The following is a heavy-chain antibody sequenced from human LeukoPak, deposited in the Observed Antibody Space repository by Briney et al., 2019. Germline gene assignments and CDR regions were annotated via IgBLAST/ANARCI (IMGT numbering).Heavy chain of an antibody. CDR2: ISSSRSYT. J-gene: IGHJ4*02. V-gene: IGHV3-11*06. Sequence: WGSLTLSCAASGFIFSDYYMTWIRQAPGKGLEWVSDISSSRSYTNYADSVKDRFTISRDNAKNSLYLQMNSLRADDTAVYYCASGGGGMVIGDYWGQGALGTASS. CDR1: GFIFSDYY. CDR3: ASGGGGMVIGDY. D-gene: IGHD3-16*01.